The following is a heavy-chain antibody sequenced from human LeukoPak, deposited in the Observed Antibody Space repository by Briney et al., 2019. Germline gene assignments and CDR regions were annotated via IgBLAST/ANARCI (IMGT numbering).Heavy chain of an antibody. V-gene: IGHV4-59*08. CDR2: IYYSGST. CDR1: GGSISSYY. D-gene: IGHD6-19*01. J-gene: IGHJ4*02. Sequence: SETLSLTCTVSGGSISSYYWSWIRQPPGKGLEWIGYIYYSGSTNYNPSLKSRVTISVDTSKNQFSLKLSSVTAADTAVYYCARLAVARGYFDYWGQGTLVTVSS. CDR3: ARLAVARGYFDY.